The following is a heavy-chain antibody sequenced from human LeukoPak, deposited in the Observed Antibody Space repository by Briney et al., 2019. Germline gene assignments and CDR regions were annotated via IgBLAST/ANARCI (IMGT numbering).Heavy chain of an antibody. CDR2: IYYSGST. D-gene: IGHD2-15*01. V-gene: IGHV4-59*01. CDR1: GGSISSYY. Sequence: PSETLSLTCTVSGGSISSYYWSWIRQPPGKGLEWIGYIYYSGSTNYNPSLKSRATISVDTSKNQFSLKLSSVTAADTAVYYCASGYCSGGSCYGLDYWGQGTLVTVSS. J-gene: IGHJ4*02. CDR3: ASGYCSGGSCYGLDY.